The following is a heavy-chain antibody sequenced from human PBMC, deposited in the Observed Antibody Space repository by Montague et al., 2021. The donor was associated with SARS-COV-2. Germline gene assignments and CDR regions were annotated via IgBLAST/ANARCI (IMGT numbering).Heavy chain of an antibody. Sequence: PALVKSTQTLTLTCTFSGFSLSTSGLCVSWIRQPPGKALEWLARIDWDDDKYYSTSLKTRLTISKDTSKNQVVLTMTNMDPVDTATYYCARVTAGIVAYDYWGQGTLVTVSS. V-gene: IGHV2-70*11. CDR3: ARVTAGIVAYDY. CDR2: IDWDDDK. D-gene: IGHD5-12*01. CDR1: GFSLSTSGLC. J-gene: IGHJ4*02.